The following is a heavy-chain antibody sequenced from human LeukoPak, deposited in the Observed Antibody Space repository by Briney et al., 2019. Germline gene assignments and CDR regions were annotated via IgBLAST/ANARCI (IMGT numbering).Heavy chain of an antibody. J-gene: IGHJ4*02. CDR3: ARAKFDWLLRIKEIDY. Sequence: RPSETLSLTCTVSGGSISSYYWSWIRQPPGKGLEWIGYIYYSGSTNYNPSLKSRVTISVDTSKNQFSLKLSSVTAADTAVYYCARAKFDWLLRIKEIDYWGQGTLVTVSS. CDR2: IYYSGST. V-gene: IGHV4-59*01. CDR1: GGSISSYY. D-gene: IGHD3-9*01.